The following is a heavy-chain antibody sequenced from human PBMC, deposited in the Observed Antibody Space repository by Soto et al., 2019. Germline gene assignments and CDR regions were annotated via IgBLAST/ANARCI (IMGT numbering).Heavy chain of an antibody. CDR3: TLHKYDSSGHYANDY. CDR1: GFTFDSYA. Sequence: PGGSLRLSCAASGFTFDSYAMNWVRQAPGKGLEWVSTISGSGDYTYYADSVKGRFTISRDNAKSTVYLQMNSLRAEDTAAYYCTLHKYDSSGHYANDYWGQGTLVTVSS. D-gene: IGHD3-22*01. J-gene: IGHJ4*02. V-gene: IGHV3-23*01. CDR2: ISGSGDYT.